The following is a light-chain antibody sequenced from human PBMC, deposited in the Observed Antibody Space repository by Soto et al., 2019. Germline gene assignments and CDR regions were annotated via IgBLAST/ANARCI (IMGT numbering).Light chain of an antibody. V-gene: IGKV1-5*01. CDR3: QQYNSYPYT. CDR1: QSISGR. Sequence: DIHLTQSPSTLSAFVGDRVTISCRARQSISGRLAWYQQKPGRAPNLLIYDASTLETGVPLRFSGSGSGTEFTLTISGLQPDDFAPYYCQQYNSYPYTFGQGTKLEI. J-gene: IGKJ2*01. CDR2: DAS.